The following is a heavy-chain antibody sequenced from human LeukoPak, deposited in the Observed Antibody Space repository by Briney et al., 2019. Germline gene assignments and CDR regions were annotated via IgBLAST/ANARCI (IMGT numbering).Heavy chain of an antibody. CDR1: GGSFSGYY. CDR2: ISHTGST. J-gene: IGHJ5*02. Sequence: SETLSLTCAVYGGSFSGYYWSWIRQPPGKGLEWIGEISHTGSTNYNPSLKSRVTISVDTSKNQFSLKLSSVTAADTAVYYCARGYVSNYNWFDPWGQGTLVTVSS. CDR3: ARGYVSNYNWFDP. V-gene: IGHV4-34*01. D-gene: IGHD3-10*01.